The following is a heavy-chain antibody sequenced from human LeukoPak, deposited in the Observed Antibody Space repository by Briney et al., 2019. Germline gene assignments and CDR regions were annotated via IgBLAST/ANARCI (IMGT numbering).Heavy chain of an antibody. V-gene: IGHV3-53*01. J-gene: IGHJ4*01. CDR2: IYSGGST. D-gene: IGHD6-13*01. CDR1: GFIVSSNY. Sequence: GGSLRLSCAASGFIVSSNYMSWVRQAPGKGLEWVSTIYSGGSTYYADSVKGRFTISRDNSQNTLYLQMNSLRAEDTALYYCSRAATLAGPFDFWGQGTLVTVS. CDR3: SRAATLAGPFDF.